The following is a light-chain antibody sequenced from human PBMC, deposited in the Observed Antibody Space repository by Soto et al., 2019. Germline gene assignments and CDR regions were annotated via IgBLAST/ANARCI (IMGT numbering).Light chain of an antibody. Sequence: EIVLAQSPATLSLSPGERATLSCRASQSVGTYLGWYQQKPGQAPRILIYGASNRATGIPARFSGSGSGTDFTLSISSLEPEDFAIYYCQQRRNWPPSITFGHGTRLEIK. J-gene: IGKJ5*01. CDR1: QSVGTY. CDR3: QQRRNWPPSIT. CDR2: GAS. V-gene: IGKV3-11*01.